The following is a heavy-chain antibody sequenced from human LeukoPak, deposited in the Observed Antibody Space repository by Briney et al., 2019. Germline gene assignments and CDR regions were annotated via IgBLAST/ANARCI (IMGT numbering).Heavy chain of an antibody. V-gene: IGHV4-34*01. CDR2: INHSGNT. Sequence: SETLSLTCAVYGASFSGYYWSRIRQPPGKGLEWIGEINHSGNTDHNPSLKSRVTMSVDTSKNQFSLKLTSVTAADTAVYYCARVKVRGFRSYYFDYWGQGTLVTVSS. CDR1: GASFSGYY. D-gene: IGHD3-10*01. J-gene: IGHJ4*02. CDR3: ARVKVRGFRSYYFDY.